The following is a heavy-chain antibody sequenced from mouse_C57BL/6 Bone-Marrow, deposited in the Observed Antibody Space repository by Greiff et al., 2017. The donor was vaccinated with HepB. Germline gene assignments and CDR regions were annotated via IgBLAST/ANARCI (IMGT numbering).Heavy chain of an antibody. CDR1: GYTFTSYW. D-gene: IGHD1-1*01. V-gene: IGHV1-52*01. J-gene: IGHJ1*03. Sequence: QVQLQQPGAELVRPGSSVKLSCKASGYTFTSYWMHWVKQRPIQGLEWIGNIDPSDSETHYNQKFKDKATLTVDKSSSTAYMQLSSLTSEASAVYYCARGEYYYGSSEDWYFDVWGTGTTVTVSS. CDR3: ARGEYYYGSSEDWYFDV. CDR2: IDPSDSET.